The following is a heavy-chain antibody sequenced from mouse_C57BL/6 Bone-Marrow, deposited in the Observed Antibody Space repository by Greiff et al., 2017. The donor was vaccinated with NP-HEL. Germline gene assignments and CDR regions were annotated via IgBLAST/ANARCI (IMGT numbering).Heavy chain of an antibody. J-gene: IGHJ2*01. CDR1: GYSITSGYY. CDR2: ISYDGSN. D-gene: IGHD2-12*01. V-gene: IGHV3-6*01. Sequence: EVKVEESGPGLVKPSQSLSLTCSVTGYSITSGYYWNWIRQFPGNKLEWMGYISYDGSNNYNPSLKNRISITRDTSKNQFFLKLNSVTTEDTATYYCARGYLYYFDYWGQGTTLTVSS. CDR3: ARGYLYYFDY.